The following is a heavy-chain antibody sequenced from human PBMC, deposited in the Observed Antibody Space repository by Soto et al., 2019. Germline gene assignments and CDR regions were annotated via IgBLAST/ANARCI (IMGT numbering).Heavy chain of an antibody. V-gene: IGHV1-3*01. CDR2: VNGGNGNT. D-gene: IGHD6-19*01. J-gene: IGHJ4*02. CDR3: ARGIAVAGNY. CDR1: GYTFTSYA. Sequence: QVQLVQSGAEVKKPGASVKVSCKASGYTFTSYAMHWVRQAPGQSLEWMGWVNGGNGNTKYSQKFQERVTMTRDTYASTAYMELSSLRSEDTAVYYCARGIAVAGNYWGQGTLVTVSS.